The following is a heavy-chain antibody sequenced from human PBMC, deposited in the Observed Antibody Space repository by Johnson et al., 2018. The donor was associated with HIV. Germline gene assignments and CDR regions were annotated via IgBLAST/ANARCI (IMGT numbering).Heavy chain of an antibody. J-gene: IGHJ3*02. Sequence: VQLVESGGGLVQPRGSLRLSCAASGFTFSTYDMAWVRQAPGKGLEWVALISKDGSNKYYADSVKGRFTISRDHSKNTLSLQMNSLRAEDTAVYYSAKVADQYCGGDCYSWLFAFDIWGRGTMVTVS. CDR3: AKVADQYCGGDCYSWLFAFDI. CDR1: GFTFSTYD. D-gene: IGHD2-21*02. CDR2: ISKDGSNK. V-gene: IGHV3-30*18.